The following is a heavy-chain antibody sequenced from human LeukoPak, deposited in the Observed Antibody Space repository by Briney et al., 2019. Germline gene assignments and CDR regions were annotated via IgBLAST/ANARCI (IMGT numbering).Heavy chain of an antibody. CDR3: AREWFGEPNWFDP. J-gene: IGHJ5*02. CDR2: IYYSGST. Sequence: SETLSLTCTVSGGSISSSSYYWGWIRQPPGKGLDWIGSIYYSGSTYYNPSLKSRVTISVDTSKNQFSLKLSSVTAADAAAYYCAREWFGEPNWFDPWGQGTLVTVSS. CDR1: GGSISSSSYY. D-gene: IGHD3-10*01. V-gene: IGHV4-39*02.